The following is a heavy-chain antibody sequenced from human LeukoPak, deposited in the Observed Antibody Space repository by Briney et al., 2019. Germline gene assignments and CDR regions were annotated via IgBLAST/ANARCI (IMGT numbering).Heavy chain of an antibody. J-gene: IGHJ3*02. D-gene: IGHD3-16*01. CDR2: ILNDGSQE. V-gene: IGHV3-33*01. CDR1: GFTFSSYG. Sequence: GALRLSCAASGFTFSSYGMHWVRQAPGKGLEWVAVILNDGSQEKYADSVKGRFTISRDNSKNTLFLQMNSLRAEDTAVYYCARDDALGDNALDIWGQGTMVTVSS. CDR3: ARDDALGDNALDI.